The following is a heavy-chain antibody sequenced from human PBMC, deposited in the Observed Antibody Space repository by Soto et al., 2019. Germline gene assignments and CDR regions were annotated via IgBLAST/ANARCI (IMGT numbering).Heavy chain of an antibody. V-gene: IGHV1-69*12. J-gene: IGHJ4*02. CDR3: ARGGMRWLRSRHFDY. CDR2: IIPFFGTA. CDR1: GGTSSSYA. D-gene: IGHD5-12*01. Sequence: QVQLVQSGAEVKKPGSSVKVSCKASGGTSSSYAISWVRQAPGQGLEWMGGIIPFFGTANYAQKFQGRVTXXADESTSTAYMELSSLRSEDTAVYYCARGGMRWLRSRHFDYWGQGTLVTVSS.